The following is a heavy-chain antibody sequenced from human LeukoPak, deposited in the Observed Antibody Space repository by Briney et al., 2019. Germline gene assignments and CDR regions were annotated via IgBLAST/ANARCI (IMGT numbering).Heavy chain of an antibody. CDR1: GGSISSSSYY. D-gene: IGHD2-2*01. Sequence: PSETLSLTCTVSGGSISSSSYYWGWIRQPPGKGLEWIGSIYYSGSTYYNPSLKSRVTISVDTSKNQFSLKLSSVTAADTAVYYCTYLAPYCSSTSCYDLSDVWGQGTTVTVSS. V-gene: IGHV4-39*01. CDR3: TYLAPYCSSTSCYDLSDV. CDR2: IYYSGST. J-gene: IGHJ6*02.